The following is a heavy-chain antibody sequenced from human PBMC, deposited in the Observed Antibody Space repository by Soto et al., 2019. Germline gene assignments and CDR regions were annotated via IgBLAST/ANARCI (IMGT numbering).Heavy chain of an antibody. J-gene: IGHJ6*02. CDR2: IKQDGSEK. Sequence: EVQLVESGGGLVQPGGSLRLSCAASGFTFSSYWMSWVRQAPGKGLEWVANIKQDGSEKYYVDSVKGRFTISRDNAKNSLYLQMNSLRAEDTAVYYCARDKYIVVVTAFSSPYYYGMDVWGQGTTVTVSS. CDR3: ARDKYIVVVTAFSSPYYYGMDV. V-gene: IGHV3-7*05. D-gene: IGHD2-21*02. CDR1: GFTFSSYW.